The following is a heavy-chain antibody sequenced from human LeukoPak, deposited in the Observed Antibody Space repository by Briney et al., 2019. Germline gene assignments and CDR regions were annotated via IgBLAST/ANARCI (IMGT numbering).Heavy chain of an antibody. CDR3: AKVPYYDFWSGFNWFDP. V-gene: IGHV3-23*01. J-gene: IGHJ5*02. D-gene: IGHD3-3*01. CDR1: GFTFSSYA. CDR2: ISGSGGST. Sequence: GGSLRLSCAASGFTFSSYAMSWVRQAPGKGLEWVSAISGSGGSTYYADSVKGRFTIPRDNSKNTLYLQMNSLRAEDTAVYYCAKVPYYDFWSGFNWFDPWGQGTLVTVSS.